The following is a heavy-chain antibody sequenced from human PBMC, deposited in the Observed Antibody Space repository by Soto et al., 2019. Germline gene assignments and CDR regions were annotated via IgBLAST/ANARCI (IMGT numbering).Heavy chain of an antibody. Sequence: QVQLVQSGAEVKKPGSSVKVSCKASGGTFSSYAISWVRQAPGQGLEWMGGVIPIFGTVNYAQKFQGRVTITADESTSIAYRELSSLRSEDTAVYYCARGSYYYDSSSYGYFYGMDVWGQGTTVTVS. CDR2: VIPIFGTV. D-gene: IGHD3-22*01. J-gene: IGHJ6*02. CDR3: ARGSYYYDSSSYGYFYGMDV. V-gene: IGHV1-69*01. CDR1: GGTFSSYA.